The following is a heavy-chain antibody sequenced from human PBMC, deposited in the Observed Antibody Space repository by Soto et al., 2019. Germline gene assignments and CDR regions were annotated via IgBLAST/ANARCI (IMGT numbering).Heavy chain of an antibody. V-gene: IGHV6-1*01. CDR1: GDSVYSNSAA. CDR2: TYYRSKWYH. D-gene: IGHD6-19*01. CDR3: ARDGRSSYSSGWYYFDY. J-gene: IGHJ4*02. Sequence: SQTLSLTCAISGDSVYSNSAAWNWIRQSPSRGLEWLGRTYYRSKWYHDYAVSVKSRITINPDTSKNQFSLQLNSVTPEDTALYYCARDGRSSYSSGWYYFDYWGQGTLVTVAS.